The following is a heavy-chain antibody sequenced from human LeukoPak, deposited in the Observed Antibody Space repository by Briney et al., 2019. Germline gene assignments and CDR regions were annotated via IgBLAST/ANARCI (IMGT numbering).Heavy chain of an antibody. J-gene: IGHJ3*02. V-gene: IGHV3-33*07. Sequence: PGGSLRLSCTASGFSISGSVMTWVRQAPGKGLGWVAVIWFDGSNTYYADSVKGRFTISRDNSKNTLYLQMNSLRAEDTAVYYCARGAQSGGYSGPFDIWGQGTMVTVSS. D-gene: IGHD1-26*01. CDR2: IWFDGSNT. CDR1: GFSISGSV. CDR3: ARGAQSGGYSGPFDI.